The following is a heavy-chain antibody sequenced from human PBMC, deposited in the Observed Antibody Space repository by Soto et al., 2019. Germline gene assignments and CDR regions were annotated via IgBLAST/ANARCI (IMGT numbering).Heavy chain of an antibody. D-gene: IGHD6-19*01. J-gene: IGHJ4*02. V-gene: IGHV3-11*01. CDR1: GFTFSDYY. CDR2: ISSSGDTG. Sequence: GGSLRLSCAASGFTFSDYYMSWIRQAPGKGLEWISYISSSGDTGNYADSVKGRFTVSRDNAKNSLYLQMNSLRGEDTAVYYCARDRGAVVGQFFDYWGQGTLVTVSS. CDR3: ARDRGAVVGQFFDY.